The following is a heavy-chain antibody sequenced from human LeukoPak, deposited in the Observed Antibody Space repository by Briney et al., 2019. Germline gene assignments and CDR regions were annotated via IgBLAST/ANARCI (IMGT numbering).Heavy chain of an antibody. Sequence: ASVKVSCKASGYTFTGYYMHWVRQAPGQGFEWMGRINPTSGGTNYAQKFQGRVTMTRDTSISTAYMELSRLRSDDTAVYYCARDDSGYDYYFDYWGQGTLVTVSS. CDR2: INPTSGGT. CDR3: ARDDSGYDYYFDY. J-gene: IGHJ4*02. D-gene: IGHD5-12*01. V-gene: IGHV1-2*06. CDR1: GYTFTGYY.